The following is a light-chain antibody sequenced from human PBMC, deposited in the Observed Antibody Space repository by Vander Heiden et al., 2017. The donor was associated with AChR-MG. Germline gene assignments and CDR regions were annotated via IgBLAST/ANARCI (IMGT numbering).Light chain of an antibody. CDR1: QSVSSN. CDR2: GAS. V-gene: IGKV3-15*01. J-gene: IGKJ1*01. CDR3: QQYNNWPLRT. Sequence: EIVMTQSPAPLSVSPGERATLAGRASQSVSSNLAWYQQNPGQAPRLLINGASTRATVIPARFSGSGSGTEFTLTISSLQSEDFAVYYCQQYNNWPLRTFGQGTKVEIK.